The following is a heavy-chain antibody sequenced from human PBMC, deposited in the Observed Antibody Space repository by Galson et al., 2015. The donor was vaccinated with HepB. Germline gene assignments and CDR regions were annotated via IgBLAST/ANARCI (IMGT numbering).Heavy chain of an antibody. Sequence: SLRLSCAASGFTFSSYAMHWVRQDPGKGLEWVALISYDVDNKYYADSVKGRFTISRDNSQNTVYLQMNSLRVEDTAVYYCARGGGAPGGARQLVRYWGQGALVTVSS. D-gene: IGHD6-13*01. J-gene: IGHJ4*02. V-gene: IGHV3-30-3*01. CDR1: GFTFSSYA. CDR3: ARGGGAPGGARQLVRY. CDR2: ISYDVDNK.